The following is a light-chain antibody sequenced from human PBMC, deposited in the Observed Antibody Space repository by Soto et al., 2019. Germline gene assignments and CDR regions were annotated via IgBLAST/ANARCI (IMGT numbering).Light chain of an antibody. J-gene: IGKJ1*01. CDR1: QSIGSR. CDR2: DAS. CDR3: QQYNIYSWT. V-gene: IGKV1-5*01. Sequence: DIQMAQSPSTLSASVGDRVTITCRASQSIGSRLAWYQQKPGEAPKLLIYDASSLESGVPSRFSGSGSGTEFTLTINSLQPDDFATYYCQQYNIYSWTFGQGTKVDIK.